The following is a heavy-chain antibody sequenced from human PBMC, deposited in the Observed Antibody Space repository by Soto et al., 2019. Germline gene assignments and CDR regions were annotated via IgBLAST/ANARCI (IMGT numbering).Heavy chain of an antibody. CDR2: INHRGST. CDR3: AVQSSAHYGLDV. CDR1: SGSFSGSN. Sequence: SETLSLTCAVYSGSFSGSNWNWIRQPPGKGLEWIGEINHRGSTTYNASLQSRVTISLDTSRKQFSLRLNSVTAADTAVYYCAVQSSAHYGLDVWGQGATVTVSS. V-gene: IGHV4-34*01. J-gene: IGHJ6*02. D-gene: IGHD6-19*01.